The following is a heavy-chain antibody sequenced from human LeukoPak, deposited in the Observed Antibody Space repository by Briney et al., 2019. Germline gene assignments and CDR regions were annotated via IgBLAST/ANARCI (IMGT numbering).Heavy chain of an antibody. CDR1: GYTFTNYG. D-gene: IGHD6-13*01. Sequence: ASVKVSCKASGYTFTNYGISWVRQAPGQGLEWVGWISAYNGNTNYAQKLQGRVTMTTDTSTSTVYMELSRLRSDDTAVYYCARGVSSSWYSFDYWGQGTLVTVSS. J-gene: IGHJ4*02. CDR3: ARGVSSSWYSFDY. CDR2: ISAYNGNT. V-gene: IGHV1-18*01.